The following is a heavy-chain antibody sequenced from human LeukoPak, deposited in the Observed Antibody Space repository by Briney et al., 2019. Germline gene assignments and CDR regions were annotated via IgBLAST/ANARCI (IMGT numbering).Heavy chain of an antibody. V-gene: IGHV4-59*08. CDR3: ARGALSGMDV. CDR2: IYYSGST. CDR1: GGSISSYY. J-gene: IGHJ6*02. Sequence: PSETLSLTRTVSGGSISSYYWSWIRQPPGKGLEWIGYIYYSGSTNYNPSLKSRVTISVDTSKNQFSLKLSSVTAADTAVYYCARGALSGMDVWGQGTTVTVSS.